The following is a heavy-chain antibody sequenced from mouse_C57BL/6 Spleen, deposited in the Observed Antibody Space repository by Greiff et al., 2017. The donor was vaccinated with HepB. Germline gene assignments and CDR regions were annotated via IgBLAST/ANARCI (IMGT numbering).Heavy chain of an antibody. Sequence: DVKLVESGGGLVKPGGSLKLSCAASGFTFSDYGMHWVRQAPEKGLEWVAYISSGSSTIYYADTVKGRFTISRDNAKNSLFLQMTSLRSEDTAMYYCATYSNQYYFDYWGQGTTLTVSS. V-gene: IGHV5-17*01. CDR2: ISSGSSTI. CDR1: GFTFSDYG. D-gene: IGHD2-5*01. CDR3: ATYSNQYYFDY. J-gene: IGHJ2*01.